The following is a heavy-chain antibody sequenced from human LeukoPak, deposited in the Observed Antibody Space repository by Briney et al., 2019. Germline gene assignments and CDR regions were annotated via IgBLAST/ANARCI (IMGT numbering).Heavy chain of an antibody. Sequence: SETLSLTCTVSGDSISRSSHYWGWIRQPPGKGPEWIGTIYYSGSTYYNPSLKSRVTMSVDTSKNQFSLKLTSVTATDTAVYYCARHDCTSTSCQYFYGMDVWGQGTTVTVSS. CDR2: IYYSGST. J-gene: IGHJ6*02. V-gene: IGHV4-39*01. D-gene: IGHD2-2*01. CDR1: GDSISRSSHY. CDR3: ARHDCTSTSCQYFYGMDV.